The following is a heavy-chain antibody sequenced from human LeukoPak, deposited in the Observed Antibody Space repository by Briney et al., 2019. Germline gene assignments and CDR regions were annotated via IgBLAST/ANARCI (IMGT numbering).Heavy chain of an antibody. CDR1: GFTFSSYG. D-gene: IGHD6-19*01. CDR3: AKDVRHPRGPGIAVAGSEGGIDY. CDR2: IWYDGSNK. V-gene: IGHV3-33*06. J-gene: IGHJ4*02. Sequence: PGRSLRLSCAASGFTFSSYGMHWVRQAPGKGLEWVAVIWYDGSNKYYADSVKGRFTISRDNSKNTLYLQMNSLRAEDTAVYYCAKDVRHPRGPGIAVAGSEGGIDYWGQGTLVTVSS.